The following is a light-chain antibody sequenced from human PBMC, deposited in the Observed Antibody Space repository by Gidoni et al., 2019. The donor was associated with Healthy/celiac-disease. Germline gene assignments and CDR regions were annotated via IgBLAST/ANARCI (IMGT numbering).Light chain of an antibody. Sequence: QSVLTQPPSASGTPGQGVPISCSGSSSNIGSNTVTWYQHPPGTAPKVLIYGSNQRPSGVPDRFSGSKSGTSASLAISGLQSEDEADYSCAAWDDSLNEEVFGGGTKLTVL. J-gene: IGLJ3*02. CDR2: GSN. CDR3: AAWDDSLNEEV. V-gene: IGLV1-44*01. CDR1: SSNIGSNT.